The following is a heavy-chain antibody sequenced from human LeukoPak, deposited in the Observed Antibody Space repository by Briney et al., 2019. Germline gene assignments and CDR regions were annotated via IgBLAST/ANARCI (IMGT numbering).Heavy chain of an antibody. V-gene: IGHV3-7*01. Sequence: SGGSLTLSCAASGFMFSSYWMSWVRQPPGKGLEWVANIKQDGREKYYVDSVKGRFTISRDHAKNSLYLQMNSLRAEDTAVYYCARSYCVSTSCYDYWGQGTLVTVSS. CDR2: IKQDGREK. CDR3: ARSYCVSTSCYDY. CDR1: GFMFSSYW. J-gene: IGHJ4*02. D-gene: IGHD2-2*01.